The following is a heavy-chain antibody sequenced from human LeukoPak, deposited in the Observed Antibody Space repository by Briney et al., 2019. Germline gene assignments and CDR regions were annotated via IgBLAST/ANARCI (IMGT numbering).Heavy chain of an antibody. CDR1: GGSFSGYY. J-gene: IGHJ4*02. CDR3: GRVGYCTNTNCPG. Sequence: PETLSLTCAVYGGSFSGYYWSSIRQPPGKGLEWIGEINANGSTNYNPSLKSRVTISVDTSKKQFSLRLNSVTAADTAVYYCGRVGYCTNTNCPGWGQGTLVTVSS. CDR2: INANGST. V-gene: IGHV4-34*01. D-gene: IGHD2-2*01.